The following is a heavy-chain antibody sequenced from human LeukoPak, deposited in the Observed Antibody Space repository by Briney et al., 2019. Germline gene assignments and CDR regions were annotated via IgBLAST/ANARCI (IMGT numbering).Heavy chain of an antibody. J-gene: IGHJ1*01. CDR2: FNPEDGET. CDR1: GYTLIELS. Sequence: ASVKVSCKVSGYTLIELSMHCVRQAPGKGLEWMGGFNPEDGETIYAQKFQGRVSMTEDTSTDTTYMELSSLRSEDTAVYYCAAANFYDSYGYYRRYFHHWGQGTLVTVSS. CDR3: AAANFYDSYGYYRRYFHH. D-gene: IGHD3-22*01. V-gene: IGHV1-24*01.